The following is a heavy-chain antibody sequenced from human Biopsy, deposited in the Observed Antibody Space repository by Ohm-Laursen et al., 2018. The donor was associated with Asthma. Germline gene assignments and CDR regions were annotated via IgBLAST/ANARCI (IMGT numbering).Heavy chain of an antibody. CDR1: GDSLGSFINYA. J-gene: IGHJ6*02. CDR2: LIPVLGTA. D-gene: IGHD5-12*01. V-gene: IGHV1-69*13. CDR3: ARGYSGTDRIVYYYSGMEV. Sequence: SVKVSCKASGDSLGSFINYAISWVRQAPRQGLERMGGLIPVLGTADYAPMFEGRVTITADESTSTAYLELTSLRFEDTAVYYCARGYSGTDRIVYYYSGMEVWGQGTTVTVSS.